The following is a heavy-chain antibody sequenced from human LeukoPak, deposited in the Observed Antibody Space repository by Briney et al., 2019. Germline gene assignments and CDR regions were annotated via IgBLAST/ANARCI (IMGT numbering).Heavy chain of an antibody. D-gene: IGHD2-21*01. CDR2: IIPIFGTA. CDR1: GGTFSSHA. J-gene: IGHJ1*01. CDR3: ARDSSEFRSLIPH. V-gene: IGHV1-69*13. Sequence: SVTVSFKASGGTFSSHAISWVRQAPGQGLEWMGGIIPIFGTAKYAQKFQGRVTITADESTSTAYMELSSLRSEDTAVYYCARDSSEFRSLIPHWGQGTLVTVSS.